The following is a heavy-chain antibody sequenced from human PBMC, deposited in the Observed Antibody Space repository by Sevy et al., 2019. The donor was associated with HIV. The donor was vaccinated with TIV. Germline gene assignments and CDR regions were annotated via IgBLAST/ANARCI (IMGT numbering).Heavy chain of an antibody. Sequence: GGSLRLSCAASGFTFSNYAMHWVRQAPGKGLEWVAVISYDGSNKNYTDPVKGRFTIARDNSKNTLYLQMNSLRAEDTAVYYCANIHAATNGFDIWGQGTMVTVSS. CDR1: GFTFSNYA. D-gene: IGHD2-21*01. CDR3: ANIHAATNGFDI. CDR2: ISYDGSNK. V-gene: IGHV3-30*18. J-gene: IGHJ3*02.